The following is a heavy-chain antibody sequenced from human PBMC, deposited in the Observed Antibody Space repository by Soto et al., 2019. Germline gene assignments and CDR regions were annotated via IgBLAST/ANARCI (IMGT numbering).Heavy chain of an antibody. D-gene: IGHD6-13*01. CDR1: GFTFSSYS. CDR2: ISSSSSYI. V-gene: IGHV3-21*01. CDR3: ARDSIRAEAGTTHGGY. Sequence: GGSLILSCAASGFTFSSYSMNWVRQAPGKGLEWVSSISSSSSYIYYAASGKGRFTISRDNAKNSLYLQMNSLRAEDTAVYYSARDSIRAEAGTTHGGYWGQGTLVTVSS. J-gene: IGHJ4*02.